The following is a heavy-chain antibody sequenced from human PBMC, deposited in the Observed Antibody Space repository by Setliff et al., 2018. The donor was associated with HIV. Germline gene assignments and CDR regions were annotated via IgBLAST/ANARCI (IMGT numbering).Heavy chain of an antibody. CDR2: IYYTGST. V-gene: IGHV4-39*01. D-gene: IGHD2-21*02. CDR3: ARQYGAVKSVVTVVAKYFPH. Sequence: PSETLSLTCTVSGASISSSSHHWAWIRQPPGKGLEYIGNIYYTGSTHHNPSLESRVATSVDTSKNQFSLKLSSVTAADTAVYYCARQYGAVKSVVTVVAKYFPHWGQGTLVTVSS. CDR1: GASISSSSHH. J-gene: IGHJ1*01.